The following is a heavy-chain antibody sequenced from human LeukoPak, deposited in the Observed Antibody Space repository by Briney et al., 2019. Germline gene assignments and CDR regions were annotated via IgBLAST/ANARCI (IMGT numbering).Heavy chain of an antibody. D-gene: IGHD4-17*01. CDR2: INPNSGGT. Sequence: ASVKVSCKASGYTFTSYYMHWVRQAPGQGLEWMGRINPNSGGTNYAQKFQGRVTMTRDTSISTAYMELSRLRSDDTAVYYCARTTVTTRTYYYGMDVWGQGTTVTVSS. CDR3: ARTTVTTRTYYYGMDV. V-gene: IGHV1-2*06. J-gene: IGHJ6*02. CDR1: GYTFTSYY.